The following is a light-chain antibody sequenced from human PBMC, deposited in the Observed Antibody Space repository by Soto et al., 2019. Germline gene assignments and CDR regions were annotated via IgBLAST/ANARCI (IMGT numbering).Light chain of an antibody. V-gene: IGLV2-8*01. CDR2: EVV. CDR3: SSYTNRITIV. CDR1: KNDIGVYDF. Sequence: LTQPPSASGSPGQSVTISCTGTKNDIGVYDFVSWYQHHPGKAPRLIIYEVVQRPSGVPDRFSGSKSGNTASLTVSGLQAADEADYFCSSYTNRITIVFGIGTKVTVL. J-gene: IGLJ1*01.